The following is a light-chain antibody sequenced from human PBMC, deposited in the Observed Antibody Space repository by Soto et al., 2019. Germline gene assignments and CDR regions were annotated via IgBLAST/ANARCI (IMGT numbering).Light chain of an antibody. J-gene: IGKJ1*01. V-gene: IGKV3-15*01. Sequence: EIVFTQSPGTLSLSPGERATLSCRASQSVSNNYLAWYQQKPGQAPRLLIYGASTRATGIPARFSGSGSGTEFTLTISSLQSEDFAVYFCQQYNDWPGTFGQGTKVDIK. CDR2: GAS. CDR1: QSVSNN. CDR3: QQYNDWPGT.